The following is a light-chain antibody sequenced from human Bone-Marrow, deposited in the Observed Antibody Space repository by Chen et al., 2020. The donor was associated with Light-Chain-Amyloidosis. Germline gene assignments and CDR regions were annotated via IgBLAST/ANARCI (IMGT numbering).Light chain of an antibody. CDR3: QSADSSGTYEVI. J-gene: IGLJ2*01. CDR1: DLPTKY. V-gene: IGLV3-25*03. CDR2: RDT. Sequence: SYELTQPPSVSVSPGQTARITCSGDDLPTKYAYWYQQKPGQDPVLVIHRDTERPSGISERFSGSSSGTTATLTISGVQAEDEADYHCQSADSSGTYEVIFGGGTKLTGL.